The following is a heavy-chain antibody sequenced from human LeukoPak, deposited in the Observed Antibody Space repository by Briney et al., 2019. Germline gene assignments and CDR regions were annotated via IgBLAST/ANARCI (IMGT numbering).Heavy chain of an antibody. Sequence: ASVKVSCKASGYTFTGYYMHWVRQAPGQGLEWMGWINPNSGGTNYAQKFQGRVTMTSDTSISTAYMELSRLRSDDTAVYYCARDDRWFGEFSPKSPNGWFDPWGQGTLVTVSS. V-gene: IGHV1-2*02. J-gene: IGHJ5*02. CDR2: INPNSGGT. D-gene: IGHD3-10*01. CDR3: ARDDRWFGEFSPKSPNGWFDP. CDR1: GYTFTGYY.